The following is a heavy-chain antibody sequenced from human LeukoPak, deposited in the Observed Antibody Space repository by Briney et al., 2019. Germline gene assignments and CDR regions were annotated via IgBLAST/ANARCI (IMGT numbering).Heavy chain of an antibody. CDR3: ARGSVVVPAAISYYYYGMDV. V-gene: IGHV1-18*01. Sequence: GASVKVSCKASGYTFTSYGISWVRQAPGQGLEWMGWISAYNGNTNYAQKLQGRVTMTTDTSTSTAYMELRSLRSDDTAVYYCARGSVVVPAAISYYYYGMDVWGQGTTVTVSS. CDR1: GYTFTSYG. J-gene: IGHJ6*02. D-gene: IGHD2-2*01. CDR2: ISAYNGNT.